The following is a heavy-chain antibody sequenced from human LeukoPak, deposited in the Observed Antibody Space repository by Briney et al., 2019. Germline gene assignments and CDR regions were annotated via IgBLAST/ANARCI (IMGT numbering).Heavy chain of an antibody. CDR3: ARHKSVSYDAFDL. J-gene: IGHJ3*01. Sequence: PSETLSLTCTVSDGSITNNDWSWIRQPPGKGLEWIGYVFYSGGTLYNPSLESRVTMSVGTSKSQFSLELTSVTAADTAVYYCARHKSVSYDAFDLWGRGTMVTVSS. V-gene: IGHV4-59*08. CDR1: DGSITNND. CDR2: VFYSGGT. D-gene: IGHD3-10*01.